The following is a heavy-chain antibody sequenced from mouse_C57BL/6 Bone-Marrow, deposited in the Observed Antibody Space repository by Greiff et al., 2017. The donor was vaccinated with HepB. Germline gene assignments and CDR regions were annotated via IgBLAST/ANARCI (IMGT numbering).Heavy chain of an antibody. CDR1: GYSITSGYY. V-gene: IGHV3-6*01. CDR2: ISYDGSN. D-gene: IGHD1-1*01. CDR3: ARHYYYGRVDY. Sequence: VQLQQSGPGLVKPSQSLSLTCSVTGYSITSGYYWNWIRQFPGNKLEWMGYISYDGSNNYNPSLKNRISITRDTSKNQFFLKLNSVTTEDTATYYCARHYYYGRVDYWGQGTTLTVSS. J-gene: IGHJ2*01.